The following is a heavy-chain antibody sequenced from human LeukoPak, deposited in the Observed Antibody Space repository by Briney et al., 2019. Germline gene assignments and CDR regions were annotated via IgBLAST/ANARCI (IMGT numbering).Heavy chain of an antibody. CDR2: IYYDGSDK. J-gene: IGHJ5*01. CDR3: AKDPRDYSNYNNWFDS. D-gene: IGHD4-11*01. CDR1: GFTFSSYG. Sequence: GRSLRLSCAASGFTFSSYGMHWVRQAPGKGLEWVAIIYYDGSDKYYADSVKGRFTISRDNSKDTLYLQMNSLRAEDTAVYYCAKDPRDYSNYNNWFDSWGQGTLVTVSS. V-gene: IGHV3-33*06.